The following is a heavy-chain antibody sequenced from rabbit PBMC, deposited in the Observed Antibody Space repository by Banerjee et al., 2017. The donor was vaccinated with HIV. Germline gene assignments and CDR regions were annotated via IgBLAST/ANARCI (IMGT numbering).Heavy chain of an antibody. J-gene: IGHJ4*01. V-gene: IGHV1S40*01. CDR2: IYNGDGST. D-gene: IGHD4-2*01. CDR1: GFSFSSNV. CDR3: ARDAGYAGSNL. Sequence: QSLEESGGDLVKPGASLTLTCTASGFSFSSNVVCWVRQAPGKGLEWIGCIYNGDGSTYYASWVNGRFTISKTSSTTVTLQMTSLTAADTATYFCARDAGYAGSNLWGQGTLVTVS.